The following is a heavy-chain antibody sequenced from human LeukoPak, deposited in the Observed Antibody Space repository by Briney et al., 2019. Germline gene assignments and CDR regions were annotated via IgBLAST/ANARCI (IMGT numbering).Heavy chain of an antibody. V-gene: IGHV4-30-4*01. CDR2: IYYSGST. CDR3: ARNLAYCGGDCYSGYWYFDL. Sequence: SQTLSLTCTVSGGSISSGDYYWGWVRQPPGTGLEWIGYIYYSGSTYYNPSLKSRVTISVDTSKNQFSLKLSSVTAADMAVYYCARNLAYCGGDCYSGYWYFDLWGRGTLVTVSS. D-gene: IGHD2-21*02. J-gene: IGHJ2*01. CDR1: GGSISSGDYY.